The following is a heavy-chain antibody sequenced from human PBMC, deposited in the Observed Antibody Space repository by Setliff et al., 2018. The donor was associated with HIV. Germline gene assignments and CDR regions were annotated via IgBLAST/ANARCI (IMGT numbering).Heavy chain of an antibody. V-gene: IGHV3-30*07. CDR3: ASSGSGSYINWFGP. CDR1: GFIFSSYA. D-gene: IGHD3-10*01. Sequence: GGFLRLSCAASGFIFSSYAMHWVRQAPGKGLEWVAVMSYDGNNKYYADSVKGRFTISRDNDKNSVHLQMTSLRAEDTAVYYCASSGSGSYINWFGPWGQGTLVTVSS. CDR2: MSYDGNNK. J-gene: IGHJ5*02.